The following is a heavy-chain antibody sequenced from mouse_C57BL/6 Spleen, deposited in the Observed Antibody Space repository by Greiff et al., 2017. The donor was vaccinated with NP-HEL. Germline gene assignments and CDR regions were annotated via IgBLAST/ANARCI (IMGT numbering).Heavy chain of an antibody. V-gene: IGHV5-4*01. CDR1: GFTFSSYA. J-gene: IGHJ4*01. CDR2: ISDGGSYT. CDR3: ASDRTGDYDEEGYAMDY. D-gene: IGHD2-4*01. Sequence: EVQGVESGGGLVKPGGSLKLSCAASGFTFSSYAMSWVRQTPEKRLEWVATISDGGSYTYYPDNVKGRFTISRDNAKNNLYLQMSHLKSEDTAMDYCASDRTGDYDEEGYAMDYWGQGTSVTVSS.